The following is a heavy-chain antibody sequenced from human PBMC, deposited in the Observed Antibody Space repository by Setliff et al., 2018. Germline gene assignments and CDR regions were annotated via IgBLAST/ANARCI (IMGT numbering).Heavy chain of an antibody. J-gene: IGHJ6*03. CDR3: ATNPPKGRSGGYYYDDPYYYYMDV. V-gene: IGHV3-74*01. D-gene: IGHD3-22*01. CDR2: IDKDGSST. CDR1: GFRISFREYW. Sequence: PGESLKISCAASGFRISFREYWMFWVRQAPGKGLEWVARIDKDGSSTVYADSVKGRFTISRDNAKNSVYLQVNSLRAEDTAVYYCATNPPKGRSGGYYYDDPYYYYMDVWGKGTTVTV.